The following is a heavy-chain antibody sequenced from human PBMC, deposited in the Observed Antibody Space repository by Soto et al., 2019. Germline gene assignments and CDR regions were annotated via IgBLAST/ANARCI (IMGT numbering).Heavy chain of an antibody. CDR2: IYYSGST. CDR3: AGGYYDSSGYYPSSYYYYGMDV. D-gene: IGHD3-22*01. J-gene: IGHJ6*02. Sequence: PSETLSLTCPVSGGSISSYYWSWIRQPPGKGLEWIGYIYYSGSTNYNPSLKSRVTISVDTSKNQFSLKLSSVTAADTAVYYCAGGYYDSSGYYPSSYYYYGMDVWGQGTTVTVSS. CDR1: GGSISSYY. V-gene: IGHV4-59*01.